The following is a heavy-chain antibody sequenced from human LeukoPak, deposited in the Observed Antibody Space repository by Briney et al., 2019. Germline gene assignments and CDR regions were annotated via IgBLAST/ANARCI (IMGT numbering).Heavy chain of an antibody. Sequence: PGGSLRLSCAASGFTFSSYSMNWVRQAPGKGLEWVSYISSSSSTIYYADSVKGRFTISRDNAKNSMYLQMNSLRAEDTAVYYCARDGGYGSYVSPSNWYFDLWGRGTLVTVSS. V-gene: IGHV3-48*01. D-gene: IGHD1-26*01. CDR3: ARDGGYGSYVSPSNWYFDL. J-gene: IGHJ2*01. CDR1: GFTFSSYS. CDR2: ISSSSSTI.